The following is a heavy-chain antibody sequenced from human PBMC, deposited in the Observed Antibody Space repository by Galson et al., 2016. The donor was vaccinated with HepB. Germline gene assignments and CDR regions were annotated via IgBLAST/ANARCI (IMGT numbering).Heavy chain of an antibody. CDR3: ARFSVSVKIRLAKFHYHPMDV. J-gene: IGHJ6*02. Sequence: QSGAEVKKPGESLRISCQGSGYSFTDHWITWVRQVPGKGLEWMGRIDPSDSYANYSPSFQGHVIMSVDKSINTAYLQWSSLKASDIAIYYCARFSVSVKIRLAKFHYHPMDVWGQGTAVTLSS. CDR2: IDPSDSYA. CDR1: GYSFTDHW. D-gene: IGHD3-16*01. V-gene: IGHV5-10-1*01.